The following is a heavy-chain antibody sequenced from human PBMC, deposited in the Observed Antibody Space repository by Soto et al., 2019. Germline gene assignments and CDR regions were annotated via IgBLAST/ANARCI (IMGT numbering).Heavy chain of an antibody. CDR3: AKETIAVAGTNYYGMDV. Sequence: EVQLVESGGGLVQPGRSLRLSCAASGFTFDDYAMHWVRQAPGKGLEWVSGISWNSGSIGYADSVKGRFTISRDNAKNSLYLQMNSLRAEDAALYYCAKETIAVAGTNYYGMDVWGQGTTVTVSS. CDR2: ISWNSGSI. CDR1: GFTFDDYA. V-gene: IGHV3-9*01. D-gene: IGHD6-19*01. J-gene: IGHJ6*02.